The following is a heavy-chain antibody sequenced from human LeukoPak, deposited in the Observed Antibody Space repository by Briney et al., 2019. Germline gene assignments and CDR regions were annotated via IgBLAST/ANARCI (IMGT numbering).Heavy chain of an antibody. Sequence: PSETLSLTCAVYGGSFSAYYWSWIRQSPGKGLEWIAEINHRGDTNYNPSVKSRVSISVDTSKNQFSRKVTSLTAADTAVYYCARGPTISETGYFDYWGQGTLVTVSS. CDR1: GGSFSAYY. CDR3: ARGPTISETGYFDY. V-gene: IGHV4-34*01. J-gene: IGHJ4*03. CDR2: INHRGDT. D-gene: IGHD1-1*01.